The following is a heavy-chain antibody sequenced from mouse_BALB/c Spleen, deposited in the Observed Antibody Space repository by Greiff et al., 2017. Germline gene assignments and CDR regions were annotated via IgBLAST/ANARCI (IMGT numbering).Heavy chain of an antibody. Sequence: VQLQQSGPELVKPGASVKISCKASGYAFSGSWMNWVKQRPGQGLEWIGRIYPGDGDTNYNGKFKGKATLTADKSSSTAYMQLSSLTSVDSAVYFCARRATMITRGFAYWGQGTLVTVSA. D-gene: IGHD2-4*01. CDR2: IYPGDGDT. CDR3: ARRATMITRGFAY. J-gene: IGHJ3*01. V-gene: IGHV1-82*01. CDR1: GYAFSGSW.